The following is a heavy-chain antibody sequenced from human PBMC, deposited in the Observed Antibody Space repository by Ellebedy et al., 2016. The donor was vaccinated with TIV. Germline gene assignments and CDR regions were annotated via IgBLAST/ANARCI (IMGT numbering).Heavy chain of an antibody. J-gene: IGHJ6*02. CDR2: ISSSSSYI. V-gene: IGHV3-21*01. D-gene: IGHD1-7*01. CDR1: GFTFSSYS. CDR3: ARGNTELTPRYYYYGMDV. Sequence: GESLKISCAASGFTFSSYSMNWVRQAPGKGLEWVSSISSSSSYIYYADSVKGRFTISRDNAKNSLYLQMNSLRAEDTAVYYCARGNTELTPRYYYYGMDVWGQGTTVTVSS.